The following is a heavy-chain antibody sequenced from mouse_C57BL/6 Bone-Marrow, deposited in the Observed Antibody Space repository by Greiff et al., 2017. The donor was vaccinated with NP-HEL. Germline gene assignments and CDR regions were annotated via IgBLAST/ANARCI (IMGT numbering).Heavy chain of an antibody. CDR3: ARSYGFGSPFAY. Sequence: VQLQQPGAELVMPGASVKLSCKASGYTFTSYWMHWVKQRPGQGLEWIGEIDPSDSYTNYNQKFKGKSTLTVDKSSSTAYMQLSSLTSEDSAVYYGARSYGFGSPFAYWGQGTLIAVSA. D-gene: IGHD1-1*01. CDR1: GYTFTSYW. J-gene: IGHJ3*01. CDR2: IDPSDSYT. V-gene: IGHV1-69*01.